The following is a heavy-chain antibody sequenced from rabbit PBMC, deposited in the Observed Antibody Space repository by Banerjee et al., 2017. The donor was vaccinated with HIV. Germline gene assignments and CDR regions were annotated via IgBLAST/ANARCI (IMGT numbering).Heavy chain of an antibody. D-gene: IGHD6-1*01. V-gene: IGHV1S45*01. CDR1: GIDFSTYYD. Sequence: QQQLEESGGGLVKPGGTLTLTCKASGIDFSTYYDMCWVRQAPGQGLEWIACIYAGSSGSTYYASWAKGRFTISKTSSTAVTLQVTSLTAADTATYFCARRATYIGYGYAALNLWGPGTLVTVS. CDR3: ARRATYIGYGYAALNL. J-gene: IGHJ4*01. CDR2: IYAGSSGST.